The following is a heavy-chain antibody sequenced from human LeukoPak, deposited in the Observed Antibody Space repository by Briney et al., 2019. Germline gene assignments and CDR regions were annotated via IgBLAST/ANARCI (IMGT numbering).Heavy chain of an antibody. D-gene: IGHD6-19*01. CDR3: ARGNSGVAVARFDY. Sequence: KPSQTLSLTCAISGDSVSNNNAAWNWIRQSPSRGLEWLGRTYYRSKWYTDSAVSVNSRITTNPDTSKNQFSLQLTSVTPEDSAVYYCARGNSGVAVARFDYWGQGTLVTVSS. J-gene: IGHJ4*02. CDR2: TYYRSKWYT. V-gene: IGHV6-1*01. CDR1: GDSVSNNNAA.